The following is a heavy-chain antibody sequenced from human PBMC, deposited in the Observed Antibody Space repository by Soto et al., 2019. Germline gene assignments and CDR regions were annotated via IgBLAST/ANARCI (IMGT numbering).Heavy chain of an antibody. CDR3: ARAFIAAAGTPILYYYYGMDV. J-gene: IGHJ6*02. D-gene: IGHD6-13*01. V-gene: IGHV4-31*03. Sequence: SETLSLTCTVSGGSISSGGYYWSWIRQHPGKGLEWIGYIYYSGSTYYNPSLKSRVTISVDTSKNQFSLKLSSVTAADTAVYYCARAFIAAAGTPILYYYYGMDVWGQGTTVTFSS. CDR2: IYYSGST. CDR1: GGSISSGGYY.